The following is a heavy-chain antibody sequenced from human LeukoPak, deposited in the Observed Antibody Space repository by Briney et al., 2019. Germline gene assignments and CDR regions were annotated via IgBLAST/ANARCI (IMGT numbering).Heavy chain of an antibody. J-gene: IGHJ3*02. CDR1: GGSFSGYY. D-gene: IGHD2/OR15-2a*01. CDR3: ATPLSIALYDAFDI. Sequence: SETLSLTCAVYGGSFSGYYWSWIRQPPGKGLEWIGEINHSGSTNYNPSLKSRVTISVDTSKNQFSLKLSSVTAADTAVYYCATPLSIALYDAFDIWGQGTMVTVSS. CDR2: INHSGST. V-gene: IGHV4-34*01.